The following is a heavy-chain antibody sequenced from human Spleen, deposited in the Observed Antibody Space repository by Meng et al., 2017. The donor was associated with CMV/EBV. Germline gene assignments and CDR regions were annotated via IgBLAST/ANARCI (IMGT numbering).Heavy chain of an antibody. CDR2: IYYSGST. Sequence: GSLRLSCTVSGGSISSYYWSWIRQPPGKGLEWIGYIYYSGSTNYNPSLKSRVTISVDTSKNQFSLKLSSVTAADTAVYYCARARFDYWGQGTLVTVSS. CDR3: ARARFDY. CDR1: GGSISSYY. J-gene: IGHJ4*02. V-gene: IGHV4-59*08.